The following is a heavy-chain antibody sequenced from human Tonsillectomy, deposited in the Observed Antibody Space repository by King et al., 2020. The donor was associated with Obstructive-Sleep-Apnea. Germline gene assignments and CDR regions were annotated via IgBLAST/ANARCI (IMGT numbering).Heavy chain of an antibody. CDR3: ARAVAVAGSFDP. D-gene: IGHD6-19*01. CDR2: IYYSGST. J-gene: IGHJ5*02. CDR1: GASISSNTYY. Sequence: QLQESGPGLVNPSETLALSCIVSGASISSNTYYWGWMRQPPGKGLEWIGNIYYSGSTYYNPSLKSRVTISLDTDKSQFSLRLSSVTAADTAVYYCARAVAVAGSFDPWGRGTLVSVSS. V-gene: IGHV4-39*07.